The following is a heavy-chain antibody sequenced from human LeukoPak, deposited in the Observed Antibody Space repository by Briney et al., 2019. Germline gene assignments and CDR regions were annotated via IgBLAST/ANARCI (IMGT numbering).Heavy chain of an antibody. CDR3: ARDAGYSGYDT. D-gene: IGHD5-12*01. CDR1: GFTVSSNY. Sequence: GGSLGLSCAASGFTVSSNYMSWVRQAPGKGLEWVSVIYSGGSTYYADSVKGRFTISRDNSKNTLYLQMNSLRAEDTAVYYCARDAGYSGYDTWGQGTLVTVSS. CDR2: IYSGGST. J-gene: IGHJ5*02. V-gene: IGHV3-53*01.